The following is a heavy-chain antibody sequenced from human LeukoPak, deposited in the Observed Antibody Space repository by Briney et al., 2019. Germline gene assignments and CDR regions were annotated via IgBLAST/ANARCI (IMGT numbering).Heavy chain of an antibody. Sequence: GESLKISCKGSGYSFTSYWIGWVRQMPGKGLEWMGIIYPGDSDTRYSPSFQGQVTISADKSISTAYLQWSSLKASDTAMYYCARRYSSSSGLLYGMDVWGQGTTVTVSS. V-gene: IGHV5-51*01. CDR2: IYPGDSDT. J-gene: IGHJ6*02. CDR3: ARRYSSSSGLLYGMDV. CDR1: GYSFTSYW. D-gene: IGHD6-13*01.